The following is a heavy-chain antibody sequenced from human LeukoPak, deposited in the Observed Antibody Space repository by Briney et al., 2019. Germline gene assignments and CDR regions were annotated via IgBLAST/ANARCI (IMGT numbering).Heavy chain of an antibody. D-gene: IGHD2-21*02. V-gene: IGHV3-21*01. Sequence: GGSLRLSCAASGFTFSSYSMNWVRQAPGKGLEWVSSISSSSSYIYYADSVKGRFTISRDNAKNSLYLQMNSLRAEDTAVYYCAGWHDCGGDCYSAYWGQGTLVTVSS. CDR2: ISSSSSYI. CDR1: GFTFSSYS. J-gene: IGHJ4*02. CDR3: AGWHDCGGDCYSAY.